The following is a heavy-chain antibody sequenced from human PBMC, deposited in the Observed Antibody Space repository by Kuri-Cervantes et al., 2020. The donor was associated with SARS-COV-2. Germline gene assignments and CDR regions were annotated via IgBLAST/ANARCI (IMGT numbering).Heavy chain of an antibody. D-gene: IGHD3-3*01. CDR3: ARRTWGITIFGVVTSDGFDI. CDR2: VYYSGST. Sequence: SCTFCGASNSSSSYYSLWIRQPPGKELECIGSVYYSGSTYYNPSLQSRVTISLDTSKNQVSLKLRCVTAADTAVYYCARRTWGITIFGVVTSDGFDIWAQGTMVTVSS. V-gene: IGHV4-39*01. CDR1: GASNSSSSYY. J-gene: IGHJ3*02.